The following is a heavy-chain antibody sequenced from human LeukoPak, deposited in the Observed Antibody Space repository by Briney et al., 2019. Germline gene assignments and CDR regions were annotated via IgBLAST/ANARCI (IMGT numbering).Heavy chain of an antibody. V-gene: IGHV5-51*01. J-gene: IGHJ6*02. CDR3: ARRAVERDYFYGMDV. CDR2: IYPGDSDT. CDR1: GYSFTSYW. Sequence: GESLKISCKGSGYSFTSYWIGWVRQMPGKGLEWMGIIYPGDSDTRYSPSFQGQVTISADKSISTAYLQWSSLEASDTAMYYCARRAVERDYFYGMDVWGQGTTVTVSS. D-gene: IGHD5-24*01.